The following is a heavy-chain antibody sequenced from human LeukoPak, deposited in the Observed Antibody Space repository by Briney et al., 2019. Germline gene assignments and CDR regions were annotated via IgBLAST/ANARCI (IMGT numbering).Heavy chain of an antibody. CDR2: INPNSGGT. CDR1: GGTFSSYA. Sequence: ASVKVSCKASGGTFSSYAISWVRQAPGQGLEWMGRINPNSGGTNYAQKLQGRVTMTRDTSISTAYMELSSLRSEDTAVYYCARDQGYSTRLDYWGQGTLVTVSS. D-gene: IGHD5-18*01. J-gene: IGHJ4*02. V-gene: IGHV1-2*06. CDR3: ARDQGYSTRLDY.